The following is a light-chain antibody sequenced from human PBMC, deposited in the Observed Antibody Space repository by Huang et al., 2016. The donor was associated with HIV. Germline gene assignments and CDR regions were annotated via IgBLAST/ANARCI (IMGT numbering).Light chain of an antibody. CDR1: QAINSY. CDR3: QQVNTYPLT. CDR2: AAS. J-gene: IGKJ4*01. Sequence: IQLTQFPSSLSASVGDSVTITCRASQAINSYVAWYQQRPGKAPKLLIYAASTLQSGFPSRFSGSGSGTDFALSISILQPEDSANYYCQQVNTYPLTFGGGTKVEIK. V-gene: IGKV1-9*01.